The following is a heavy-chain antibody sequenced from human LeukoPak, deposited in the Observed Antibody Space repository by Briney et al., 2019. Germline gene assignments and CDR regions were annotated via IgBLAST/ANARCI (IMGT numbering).Heavy chain of an antibody. CDR2: ISSSSSTI. CDR1: GFTFSSYS. V-gene: IGHV3-48*02. D-gene: IGHD6-13*01. Sequence: GGSLRLSCAASGFTFSSYSMNWVRQAPGKGLEWVSYISSSSSTIYHADSVKGRFTISRDNAKNALFLQMNSLRDEDTAVYYCARGLGYSGSWYFDYWGQGTLVTVSS. CDR3: ARGLGYSGSWYFDY. J-gene: IGHJ4*02.